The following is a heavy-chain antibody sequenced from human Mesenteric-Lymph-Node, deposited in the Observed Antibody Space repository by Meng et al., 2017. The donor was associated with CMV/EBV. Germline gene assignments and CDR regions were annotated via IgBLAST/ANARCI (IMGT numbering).Heavy chain of an antibody. CDR3: ARGYPWNCASVTCPGAFDF. D-gene: IGHD1-1*01. J-gene: IGHJ3*01. V-gene: IGHV3-7*01. CDR2: INQGGTEE. Sequence: GGSLRLSCAAFGFTFSHYEMFWVRQAPGKGLERVANINQGGTEEHYVDFVKGRFTISRDNARNSLYLQMNSLKVEDTALYYCARGYPWNCASVTCPGAFDFWGQGTMVTVSS. CDR1: GFTFSHYE.